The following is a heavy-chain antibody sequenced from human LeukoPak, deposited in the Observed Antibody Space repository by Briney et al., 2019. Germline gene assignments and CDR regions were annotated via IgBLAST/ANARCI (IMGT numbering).Heavy chain of an antibody. CDR3: ARINSKWLAFDY. J-gene: IGHJ4*02. Sequence: ASVKVSCKASGYTFTSYGISWVRQAPGQGLEWMGWISAYNGNTNYAQKLQGRVTMTTDTSTSTAYVELRSLRSDDTAVYYCARINSKWLAFDYWGQGTLVTVSS. CDR2: ISAYNGNT. CDR1: GYTFTSYG. D-gene: IGHD6-19*01. V-gene: IGHV1-18*01.